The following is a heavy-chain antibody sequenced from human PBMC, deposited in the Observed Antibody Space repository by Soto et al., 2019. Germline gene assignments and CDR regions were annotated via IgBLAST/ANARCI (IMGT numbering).Heavy chain of an antibody. CDR1: GFTFNVYT. D-gene: IGHD7-27*01. V-gene: IGHV3-9*01. CDR3: TRDNAWVQFDF. Sequence: PGGSLRLSCAASGFTFNVYTMHWVRQPPGKGLEWVSGITSNSGTKAYAGSVKGRFTVSRDNAKNSLYLQMDSLTTEDTAFYYCTRDNAWVQFDFWGQGTLVTVSS. CDR2: ITSNSGTK. J-gene: IGHJ4*02.